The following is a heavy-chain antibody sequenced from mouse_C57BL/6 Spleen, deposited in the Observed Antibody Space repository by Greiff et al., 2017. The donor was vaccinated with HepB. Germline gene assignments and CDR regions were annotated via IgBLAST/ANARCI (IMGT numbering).Heavy chain of an antibody. V-gene: IGHV1-55*01. J-gene: IGHJ4*01. CDR1: GYTFTSYW. CDR3: ARSYDYDVGGYAMDY. CDR2: IYPGSGST. D-gene: IGHD2-4*01. Sequence: QVQLKQPGAELVKPGASVKMSCKASGYTFTSYWITWVKQRPGQGLEWIGDIYPGSGSTNYNEKFKSKATLTVDTSSSTAYMQLSSLTSEDSAVYYCARSYDYDVGGYAMDYWGQGTSVTVSS.